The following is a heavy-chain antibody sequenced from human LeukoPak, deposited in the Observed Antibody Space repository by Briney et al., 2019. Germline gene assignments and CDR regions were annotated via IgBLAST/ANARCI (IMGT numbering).Heavy chain of an antibody. CDR3: ARVDYSSSAENYYYYYMDV. CDR1: GGSFSGYY. V-gene: IGHV4-34*01. Sequence: PSETLSLTCAVYGGSFSGYYWSWIRQPPGKGLEWIGEINHSGSTNYNPSLKSGVIMSVDTSENQFSLKVSSVTAADTAVYYCARVDYSSSAENYYYYYMDVWGKGTTVTVSS. D-gene: IGHD6-6*01. CDR2: INHSGST. J-gene: IGHJ6*03.